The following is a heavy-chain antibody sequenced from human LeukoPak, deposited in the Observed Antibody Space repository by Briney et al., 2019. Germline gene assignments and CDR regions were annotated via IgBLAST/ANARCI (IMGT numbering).Heavy chain of an antibody. CDR3: ARDNSVGNNAWWFDP. CDR2: INPTGSGT. V-gene: IGHV1-46*01. J-gene: IGHJ5*02. D-gene: IGHD1-26*01. Sequence: GASVKVSCKASGYTFINNWMHWVRQAPGQGLEWVGLINPTGSGTLYAQKLQGRVTMTRDMSTSTDYMELSSLRFEDTAVYYCARDNSVGNNAWWFDPWGQGTLVTVSS. CDR1: GYTFINNW.